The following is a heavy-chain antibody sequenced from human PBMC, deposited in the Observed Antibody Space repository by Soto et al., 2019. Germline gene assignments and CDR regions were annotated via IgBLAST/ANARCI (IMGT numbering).Heavy chain of an antibody. J-gene: IGHJ6*02. V-gene: IGHV1-18*01. CDR3: ARPKLGMDYYYHGMDV. CDR2: ISAYNGNT. CDR1: GYTFTSYG. Sequence: ASVKVSCKASGYTFTSYGISWVRQAPGQGLEWMGWISAYNGNTNYAQKLQGRVTMTTDTSTSTAYMELRSLRSDDTAVYYCARPKLGMDYYYHGMDVWGQGTTVTVSS. D-gene: IGHD7-27*01.